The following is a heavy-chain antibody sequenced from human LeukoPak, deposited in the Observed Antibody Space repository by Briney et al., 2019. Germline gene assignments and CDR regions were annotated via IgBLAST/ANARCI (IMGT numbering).Heavy chain of an antibody. Sequence: SETLSLTCTVSGGSFEHYFWSWIRQPPGKGLEWIGYVYYSGSTDYSPSLKSRLTISADTSKNQFSLRLSSVTAADAAVYYCASHRRSHGSEYWGQGTLVTVSS. CDR3: ASHRRSHGSEY. CDR2: VYYSGST. V-gene: IGHV4-59*01. CDR1: GGSFEHYF. D-gene: IGHD3-10*01. J-gene: IGHJ4*02.